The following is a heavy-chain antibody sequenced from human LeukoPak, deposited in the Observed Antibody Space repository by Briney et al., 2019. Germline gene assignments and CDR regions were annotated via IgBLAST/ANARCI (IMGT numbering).Heavy chain of an antibody. J-gene: IGHJ4*02. CDR1: GGSFSGYY. CDR3: AREIRL. CDR2: INHSGST. Sequence: SETLSLTCAVYGGSFSGYYWSWIRQPPGKGLEWIGEINHSGSTNYNPSLKGRVTISVDTSKNQFSLKLSSVTAADTAVYYCAREIRLWGQGTLVTVSS. V-gene: IGHV4-34*01.